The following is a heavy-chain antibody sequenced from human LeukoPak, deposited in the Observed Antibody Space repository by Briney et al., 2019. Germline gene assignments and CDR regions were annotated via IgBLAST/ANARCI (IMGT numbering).Heavy chain of an antibody. CDR2: ISAYNGDT. V-gene: IGHV1-18*04. Sequence: ASVKVSCKALGYTFTDHYFHWLRQAPGQGLEWMGWISAYNGDTNYAQKLQGRATMTTDTSTNTAYMELRSLRSDDTAVYYCARGDCSGGSCFLPEYFQHWGQGTLVTVSS. CDR3: ARGDCSGGSCFLPEYFQH. J-gene: IGHJ1*01. CDR1: GYTFTDHY. D-gene: IGHD2-15*01.